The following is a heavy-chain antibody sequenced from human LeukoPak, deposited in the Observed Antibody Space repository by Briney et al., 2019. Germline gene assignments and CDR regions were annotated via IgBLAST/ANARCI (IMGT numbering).Heavy chain of an antibody. J-gene: IGHJ4*02. CDR2: MNPNSGNT. D-gene: IGHD3-10*01. CDR3: ARVGNYCYGSGSPTD. V-gene: IGHV1-8*01. Sequence: GASVKVSCKASGYTFTSYDIKWVRQATGQGLEWMGWMNPNSGNTGYAQKFQGRVTMTRNTSISTAYMEMSSLRSEDTAVYCCARVGNYCYGSGSPTDWGQGTLVTVSS. CDR1: GYTFTSYD.